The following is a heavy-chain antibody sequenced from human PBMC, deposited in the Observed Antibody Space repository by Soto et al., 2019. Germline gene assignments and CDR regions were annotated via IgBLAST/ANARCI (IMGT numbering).Heavy chain of an antibody. V-gene: IGHV3-33*01. J-gene: IGHJ4*02. D-gene: IGHD6-13*01. CDR1: GFSFSSYD. Sequence: QVQLVESGGGVVQPGTSLRLSCAASGFSFSSYDIHWVRQAPGKGLEWVAVIWYDGSNKYYADSVKGRFIISRDNSKNTLYLQMNSLRAGDTAVYYCARGYSSSRDLGYWGKGTLVTVSS. CDR3: ARGYSSSRDLGY. CDR2: IWYDGSNK.